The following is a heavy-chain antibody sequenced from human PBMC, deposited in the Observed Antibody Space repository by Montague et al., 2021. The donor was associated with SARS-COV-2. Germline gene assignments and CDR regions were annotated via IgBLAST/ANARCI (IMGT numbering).Heavy chain of an antibody. V-gene: IGHV4-39*01. CDR2: ISYSGRT. CDR1: GGSVSSSPYY. Sequence: ETLSLTCTVAGGSVSSSPYYWGWIRQPPGRGLEWVGSISYSGRTYFSPSLKSRLTISVDSSENQFSLRLSSVTAADTAVYYCASSYYYGSGTYVYNYYMDVWGQGTTVTVPS. CDR3: ASSYYYGSGTYVYNYYMDV. J-gene: IGHJ6*03. D-gene: IGHD3-10*01.